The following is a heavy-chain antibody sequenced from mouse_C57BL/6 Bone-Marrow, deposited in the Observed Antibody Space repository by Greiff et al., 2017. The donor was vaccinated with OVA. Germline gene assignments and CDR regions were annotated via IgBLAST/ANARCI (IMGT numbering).Heavy chain of an antibody. J-gene: IGHJ2*01. D-gene: IGHD1-1*01. CDR3: ALITTGYYFDY. CDR2: INPNNGGT. Sequence: EVKLMESGPELVKPGASVKMSCKASGYTFTDYNMHWVKQSHGKSLEWIGYINPNNGGTSYNQKFKGKATLTVNKSSSTAYMELRSLTSEDSAVYYCALITTGYYFDYWGQGTTLTVSS. CDR1: GYTFTDYN. V-gene: IGHV1-22*01.